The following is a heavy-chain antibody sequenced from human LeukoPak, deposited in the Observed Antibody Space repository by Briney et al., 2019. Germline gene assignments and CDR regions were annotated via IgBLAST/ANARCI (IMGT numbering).Heavy chain of an antibody. J-gene: IGHJ4*02. D-gene: IGHD3-10*01. CDR3: ARDLPTMVRGVISGIDY. V-gene: IGHV3-30*01. Sequence: GRSLRLSCAAPGFTFSSYAMHWVRQAPGKGLEWVAVISYDGSNKYYADSVKGRFTISRDNSKNTLYLQMNSLRAEDTAVYYCARDLPTMVRGVISGIDYWGQGTLVTVSS. CDR2: ISYDGSNK. CDR1: GFTFSSYA.